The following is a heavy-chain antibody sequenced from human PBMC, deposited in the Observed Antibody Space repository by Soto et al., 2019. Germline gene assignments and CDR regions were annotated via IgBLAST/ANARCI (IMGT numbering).Heavy chain of an antibody. V-gene: IGHV4-31*11. CDR2: IYYSGST. Sequence: QVQLQESGPGLVKASQTLSLTCAVSGASLSRGGYYWSWIRQRPGKGPEWSGNIYYSGSTDYNPSLKSRVKISLDTSKNQFSLRLNSMTAADTAVYFCAREGSYHYFDFWGQGTLVT. CDR1: GASLSRGGYY. D-gene: IGHD1-26*01. CDR3: AREGSYHYFDF. J-gene: IGHJ4*02.